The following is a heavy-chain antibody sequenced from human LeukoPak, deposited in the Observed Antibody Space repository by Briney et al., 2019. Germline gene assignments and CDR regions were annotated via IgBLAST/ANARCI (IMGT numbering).Heavy chain of an antibody. CDR3: ARDWPEITKDDCFDP. D-gene: IGHD1-20*01. J-gene: IGHJ5*02. CDR1: GYTFSDYG. V-gene: IGHV1-18*04. Sequence: ASVKVSCKASGYTFSDYGFSWVRQAPGQGLEWMGWISPYSGGTNYAQKFQGRVTLTTDTSTSTAYMELRSLTSDDTAVYCCARDWPEITKDDCFDPWGQGTLVTVSS. CDR2: ISPYSGGT.